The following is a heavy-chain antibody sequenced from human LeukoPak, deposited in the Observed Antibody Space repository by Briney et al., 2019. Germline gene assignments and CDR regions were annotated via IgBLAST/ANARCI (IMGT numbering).Heavy chain of an antibody. CDR3: AKDKGVGCSGGSCYFGMDV. Sequence: PGGSLRLSCAASGFTFSSYAMSWVRQAPGKGLEWVSAISGSGGSTYYADSVKGRFTISRDNSKNTLYLQMSSLRPEDTALYYCAKDKGVGCSGGSCYFGMDVWGQGTTVTVSS. D-gene: IGHD2-15*01. V-gene: IGHV3-23*01. CDR1: GFTFSSYA. CDR2: ISGSGGST. J-gene: IGHJ6*02.